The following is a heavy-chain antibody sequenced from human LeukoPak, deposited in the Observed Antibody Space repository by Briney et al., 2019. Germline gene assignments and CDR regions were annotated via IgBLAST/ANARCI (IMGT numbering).Heavy chain of an antibody. J-gene: IGHJ5*02. V-gene: IGHV4-59*08. Sequence: KTSETLSLTCTVSGGSISSYYWSWIRQPPGKGLEWIGSIYHSGSTYYNPSLKSRVTISVDTSKNQFSLKLSSVTAADTAVYYCARPPLSGYIFWFDPWGQGTLVTVSS. CDR1: GGSISSYY. CDR3: ARPPLSGYIFWFDP. D-gene: IGHD3-22*01. CDR2: IYHSGST.